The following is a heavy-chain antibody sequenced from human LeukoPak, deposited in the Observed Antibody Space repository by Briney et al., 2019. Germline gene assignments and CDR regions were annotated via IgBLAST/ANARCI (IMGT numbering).Heavy chain of an antibody. CDR3: ARGGDRLPYYYGMDV. Sequence: SVKVSCKASVGTLSSYAISWVRQAPGQGLEGVGRIFPILGIANNAHKFQGRVTITADKSTSTAYMELSSLRSEDTAVYYCARGGDRLPYYYGMDVWGQGTKVTVSS. D-gene: IGHD2-21*02. CDR2: IFPILGIA. J-gene: IGHJ6*02. CDR1: VGTLSSYA. V-gene: IGHV1-69*04.